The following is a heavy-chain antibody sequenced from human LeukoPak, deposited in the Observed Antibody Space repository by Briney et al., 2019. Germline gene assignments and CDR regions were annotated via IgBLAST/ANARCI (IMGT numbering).Heavy chain of an antibody. V-gene: IGHV3-23*01. CDR1: GFTFDDYG. CDR3: AKNVHCSSTSCYRGRAEYFQH. D-gene: IGHD2-2*01. Sequence: GGSLRLSCAASGFTFDDYGMSWVRQAPGKGLEWVSAISGSGGSTYYADSVKGRFTISRDNSKNTLYLQMNSLRAEDTAVYYCAKNVHCSSTSCYRGRAEYFQHWGQGTLVTVSS. CDR2: ISGSGGST. J-gene: IGHJ1*01.